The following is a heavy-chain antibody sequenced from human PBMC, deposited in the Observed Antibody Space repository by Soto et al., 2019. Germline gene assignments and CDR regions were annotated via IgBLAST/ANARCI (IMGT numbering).Heavy chain of an antibody. V-gene: IGHV1-3*01. J-gene: IGHJ5*02. Sequence: GASVKVSCKASGYTFTSYAMHCVRQAPGQMLEWMGWINAGNGNTKYSQKFQGRVTITRDASASTAYMELSSLRSEDTAVYYCARTRYSSGWYPAGGFDPWGQGTLVTVSS. CDR3: ARTRYSSGWYPAGGFDP. D-gene: IGHD6-19*01. CDR1: GYTFTSYA. CDR2: INAGNGNT.